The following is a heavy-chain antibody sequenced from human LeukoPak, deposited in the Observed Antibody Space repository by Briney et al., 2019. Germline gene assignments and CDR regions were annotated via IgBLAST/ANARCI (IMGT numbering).Heavy chain of an antibody. D-gene: IGHD3-22*01. CDR2: INPNSGGT. J-gene: IGHJ4*02. CDR1: GYTFTGYY. CDR3: ARDYYDSSGYYLFDY. V-gene: IGHV1-2*06. Sequence: ASVKVSCKASGYTFTGYYMHWVRQAPGQGLEWMGRINPNSGGTNYAQKFQGRVTMTRDTSISTAYMELSRLRSDDTAVYYCARDYYDSSGYYLFDYWGQGTLVTVSS.